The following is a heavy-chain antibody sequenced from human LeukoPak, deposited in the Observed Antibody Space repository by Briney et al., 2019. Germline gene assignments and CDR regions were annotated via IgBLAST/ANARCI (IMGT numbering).Heavy chain of an antibody. Sequence: GESLRLSCAVSGFFVGNNHLAWVRQAPGKGLEWVANIKQDGSEKYYVGSVKGRFTISRDNPGNVVYLQMDSLRAEDTAVYYCSRVAQSGPTGWFDPWGQGTLVTVSS. V-gene: IGHV3-7*01. J-gene: IGHJ5*02. CDR3: SRVAQSGPTGWFDP. CDR1: GFFVGNNH. CDR2: IKQDGSEK. D-gene: IGHD1-1*01.